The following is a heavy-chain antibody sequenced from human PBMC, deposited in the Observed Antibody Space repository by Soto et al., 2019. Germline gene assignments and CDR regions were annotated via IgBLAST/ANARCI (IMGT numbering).Heavy chain of an antibody. CDR3: ARGYQPMLPFDF. CDR2: IIPIFGTA. Sequence: ASVKVSCKASGCSFSSYAISWVRQAPGQGLEWMGGIIPIFGTANYAQKFQGRVTITADKSTTTVYMELSGLTSEDTAIYYCARGYQPMLPFDFWRQGTLVTVSS. D-gene: IGHD2-2*01. V-gene: IGHV1-69*06. J-gene: IGHJ4*02. CDR1: GCSFSSYA.